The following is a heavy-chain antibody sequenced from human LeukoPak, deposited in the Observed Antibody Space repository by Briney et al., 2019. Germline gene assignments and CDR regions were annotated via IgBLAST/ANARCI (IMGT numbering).Heavy chain of an antibody. Sequence: ASVKVSCKASGYXFTNNYIHWARQAPGQGLEWMGIINPSGGSTNYAQKFQGRVTMTRDTSTSTVYMELSSLRSEDTAVYYCARAVGIVVVVVATLDYWGQGTLVTVSS. V-gene: IGHV1-46*01. CDR2: INPSGGST. CDR1: GYXFTNNY. J-gene: IGHJ4*02. D-gene: IGHD2-15*01. CDR3: ARAVGIVVVVVATLDY.